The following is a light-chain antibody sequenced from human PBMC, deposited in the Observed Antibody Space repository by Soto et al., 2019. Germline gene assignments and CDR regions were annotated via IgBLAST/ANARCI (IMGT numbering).Light chain of an antibody. CDR3: SSYTNINTRACV. CDR2: EVT. J-gene: IGLJ1*01. V-gene: IGLV2-14*01. CDR1: SGDIGSYNR. Sequence: QPVLTQPASVSGSPGQSITISCTGTSGDIGSYNRVSWYQHHPGKAPKLIIYEVTDRPSGVSNRFSGSKSGNTASLTISGLQAEDEAEYYCSSYTNINTRACVFGTGTKLTVL.